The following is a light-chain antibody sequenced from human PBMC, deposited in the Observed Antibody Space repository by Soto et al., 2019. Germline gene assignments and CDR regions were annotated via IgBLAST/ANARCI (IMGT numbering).Light chain of an antibody. V-gene: IGLV6-57*03. Sequence: NFMLTQPHSVSESPGKTVTISCTRSSGSIANNYVQWYQQRPGSAPTAVIHEDDQRPSGVPDRFSGSIDRSSNSASLTISGLKTEEEADYYCQSYDSTNQGVFGGGTKLTVL. CDR1: SGSIANNY. J-gene: IGLJ2*01. CDR2: EDD. CDR3: QSYDSTNQGV.